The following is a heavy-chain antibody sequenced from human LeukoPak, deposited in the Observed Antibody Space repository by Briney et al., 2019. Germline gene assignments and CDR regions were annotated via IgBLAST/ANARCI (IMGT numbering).Heavy chain of an antibody. CDR2: MYYGGNT. V-gene: IGHV4-59*01. J-gene: IGHJ4*02. Sequence: WIVYMYYGGNTNYNPSLKSRVTMSIDTSKNQFSLRLTSVTAADTAVYYCARSPERSGSYYVWGQGTLVTVSS. D-gene: IGHD1-26*01. CDR3: ARSPERSGSYYV.